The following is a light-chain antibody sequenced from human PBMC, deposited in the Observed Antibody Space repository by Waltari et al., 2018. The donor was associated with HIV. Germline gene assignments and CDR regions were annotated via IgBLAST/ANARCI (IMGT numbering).Light chain of an antibody. J-gene: IGKJ1*01. CDR3: QQYGSSPWT. CDR2: GAS. Sequence: EIVFAQFPVTLSLSAGQEATLSCRTSQIVSSNYLVWYQQKPGQSPRLLFYGASTRAPGVPTRFTASGSETEFSLTITSLEPDDFAMYFCQQYGSSPWTFGQGTRVDMK. V-gene: IGKV3-20*01. CDR1: QIVSSNY.